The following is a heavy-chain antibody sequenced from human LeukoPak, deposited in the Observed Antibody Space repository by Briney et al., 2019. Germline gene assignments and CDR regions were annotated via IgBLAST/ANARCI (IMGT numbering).Heavy chain of an antibody. J-gene: IGHJ4*02. Sequence: SETLSLTCAVYGGSFSGYYWSWIRQPPGEGLEWIGEINHSGSTNYNPSLKSRVTISVDTSKNQFSLKLSSVTAADTAVYYCARRGSSWFFDYWGQGTPVTVSS. CDR3: ARRGSSWFFDY. D-gene: IGHD6-13*01. CDR1: GGSFSGYY. V-gene: IGHV4-34*01. CDR2: INHSGST.